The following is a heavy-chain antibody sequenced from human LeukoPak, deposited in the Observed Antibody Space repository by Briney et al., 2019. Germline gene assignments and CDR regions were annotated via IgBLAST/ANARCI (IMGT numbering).Heavy chain of an antibody. Sequence: PSETLSLTCTVSGGSISNYYWSWIRQPPGKGLEWIAYIYYTGSTNYNPSLKSRVTISVDTSKNQFSLKLSSVTAADTAVYYCARVEYYDSSGYTFDYWGQGTLVTVSS. CDR1: GGSISNYY. CDR3: ARVEYYDSSGYTFDY. CDR2: IYYTGST. D-gene: IGHD3-22*01. V-gene: IGHV4-59*01. J-gene: IGHJ4*02.